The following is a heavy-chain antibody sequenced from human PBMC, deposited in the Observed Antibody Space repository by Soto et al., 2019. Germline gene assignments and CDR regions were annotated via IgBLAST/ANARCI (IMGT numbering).Heavy chain of an antibody. Sequence: PGGYLRLCCAASGFTFSSYWMSWVRQAPGKGLEWVANIKQDGSEKDYVDSVKGRFTISRDNAKNSLYLQMNSLRAEDTAMYYCARDLDSTGYSHDGFDYWGQGTQVTVSS. J-gene: IGHJ4*02. CDR3: ARDLDSTGYSHDGFDY. D-gene: IGHD3-22*01. V-gene: IGHV3-7*03. CDR2: IKQDGSEK. CDR1: GFTFSSYW.